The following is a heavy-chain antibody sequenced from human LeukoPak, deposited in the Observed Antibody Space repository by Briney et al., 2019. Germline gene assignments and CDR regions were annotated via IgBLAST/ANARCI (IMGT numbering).Heavy chain of an antibody. CDR1: GFTFSSYS. Sequence: GGSLRLSCVVSGFTFSSYSMNWVRQAPGKGLEWVSSISSSSSYTYYADSVKGRLTISRDNAKSSLYLQMNSLRAEDTAVYYCARTQDVDIVATTDYWGQGTLVTVSS. J-gene: IGHJ4*02. CDR2: ISSSSSYT. D-gene: IGHD5-12*01. V-gene: IGHV3-21*01. CDR3: ARTQDVDIVATTDY.